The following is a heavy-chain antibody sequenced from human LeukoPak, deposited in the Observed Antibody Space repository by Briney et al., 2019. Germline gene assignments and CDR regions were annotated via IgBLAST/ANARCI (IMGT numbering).Heavy chain of an antibody. CDR3: ARGNNIVVVPAAIDAGAFDI. Sequence: GGSLRLSCAASGFAFSSNWMHWVRQAPGKGLVWVSHISTDARTITYAALAKGRFTISRDNAKNSLYLQMNSLRAEDTALYHCARGNNIVVVPAAIDAGAFDIWGQGTMVTVSS. D-gene: IGHD2-2*01. CDR2: ISTDARTI. V-gene: IGHV3-74*01. CDR1: GFAFSSNW. J-gene: IGHJ3*02.